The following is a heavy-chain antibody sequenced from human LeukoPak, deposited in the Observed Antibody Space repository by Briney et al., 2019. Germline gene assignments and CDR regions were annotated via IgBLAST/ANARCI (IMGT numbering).Heavy chain of an antibody. CDR1: GFTFSNYG. CDR3: AREFDNSGYHYGAFDY. D-gene: IGHD3-22*01. J-gene: IGHJ4*02. Sequence: GGSLRLSCTAYGFTFSNYGMQWVRQAPGKGLEWVAAIWYDGSHKYYAESVKGRFTISRDNSRNTLYLQMNSLRAEDTAVYYCAREFDNSGYHYGAFDYWGQGSLVTVSS. V-gene: IGHV3-33*01. CDR2: IWYDGSHK.